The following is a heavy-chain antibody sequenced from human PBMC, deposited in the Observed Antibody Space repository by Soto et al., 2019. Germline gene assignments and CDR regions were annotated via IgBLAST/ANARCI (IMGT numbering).Heavy chain of an antibody. V-gene: IGHV3-30*18. CDR2: ISYDGSNK. Sequence: QVQLVESGGGVVQPGRSLRLSGAASGFTFSSYGMHWVRQAPGKGLEWVAVISYDGSNKYYADSVKGRFTISRDNSKNTLYLQMNSLRAEDTAVYYCAKETDLDYWGQGTLVTVSS. CDR1: GFTFSSYG. CDR3: AKETDLDY. J-gene: IGHJ4*02.